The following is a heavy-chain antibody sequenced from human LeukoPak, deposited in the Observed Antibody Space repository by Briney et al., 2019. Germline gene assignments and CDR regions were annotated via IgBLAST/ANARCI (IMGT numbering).Heavy chain of an antibody. CDR1: GFTFSSYG. CDR3: AKGQKRIAVAAAFDY. J-gene: IGHJ4*02. D-gene: IGHD6-19*01. Sequence: PGGSLRLSCAASGFTFSSYGMHWVRQAPGKGLEWVAVISYDGSNKYYADSVKGRFTISRDNSKNTLYLQMNSLRAEDTAVYYCAKGQKRIAVAAAFDYWGQGTLVTVSS. CDR2: ISYDGSNK. V-gene: IGHV3-30*18.